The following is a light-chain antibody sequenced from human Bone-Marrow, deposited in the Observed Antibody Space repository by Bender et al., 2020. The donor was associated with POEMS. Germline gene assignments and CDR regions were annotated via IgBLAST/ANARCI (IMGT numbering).Light chain of an antibody. CDR1: SSNIGAGYD. Sequence: QSVLTQPPSVSGAPGQRVTISCTGSSSNIGAGYDVHWYQQFPGTAPKLLVYGQSNRPSGVPDRFSGSNSGTTATLTITRVEAGDEADYYCHVWYSGDRHHVFGTGTKVTVL. CDR3: HVWYSGDRHHV. J-gene: IGLJ1*01. CDR2: GQS. V-gene: IGLV1-40*01.